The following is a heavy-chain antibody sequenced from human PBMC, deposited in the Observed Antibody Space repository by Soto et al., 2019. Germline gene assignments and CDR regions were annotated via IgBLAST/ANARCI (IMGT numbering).Heavy chain of an antibody. CDR3: VRAMLTDGWSNNPFDI. CDR1: EFTFSRYW. J-gene: IGHJ3*02. Sequence: PGGSLRLSCAASEFTFSRYWMDWVRQAPRKGLEWVATIKHDGSEKYYVDSVKGRFIISRDNAKNSVFLQMNGLRVEDTAVYFCVRAMLTDGWSNNPFDIWGQGTMVTVSS. D-gene: IGHD6-19*01. CDR2: IKHDGSEK. V-gene: IGHV3-7*04.